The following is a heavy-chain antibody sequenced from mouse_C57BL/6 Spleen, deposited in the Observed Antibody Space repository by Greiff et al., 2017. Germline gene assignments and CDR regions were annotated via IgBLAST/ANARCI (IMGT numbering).Heavy chain of an antibody. CDR1: GYTFTSYW. CDR2: IYPSDSET. Sequence: QVQLKQPGAELVRPGSSVKLSCKASGYTFTSYWMDWVKQRPGQGLEWIGNIYPSDSETHYNQKFKDKATLTVDKSSSTAYMQLSSLTSEDSAVYYCARVLRGVFDYWGQGTTLTVSS. CDR3: ARVLRGVFDY. D-gene: IGHD1-1*01. V-gene: IGHV1-61*01. J-gene: IGHJ2*01.